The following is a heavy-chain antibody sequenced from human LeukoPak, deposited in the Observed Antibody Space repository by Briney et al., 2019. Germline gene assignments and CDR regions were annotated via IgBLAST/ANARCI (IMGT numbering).Heavy chain of an antibody. CDR2: IWYDGSNK. V-gene: IGHV3-33*06. J-gene: IGHJ4*02. CDR3: AKSGPQLGYFDY. D-gene: IGHD7-27*01. CDR1: GFTFSSYG. Sequence: PGGSLRLSCAASGFTFSSYGMHWVRQAPGKGLEWVAVIWYDGSNKYYADSVKGRFTISRDNSKNTLYLQMNSLRAEDTAAYYCAKSGPQLGYFDYWGQGTLVTVSS.